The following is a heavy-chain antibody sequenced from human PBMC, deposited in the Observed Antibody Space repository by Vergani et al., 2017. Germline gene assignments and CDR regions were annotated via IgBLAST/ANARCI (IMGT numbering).Heavy chain of an antibody. D-gene: IGHD3-9*01. Sequence: EVQLVESGGGLVQPGGSLRLSCAASGFTFSSYEMNWVRQAPGKGLEWVSYISSSGSTIYYADSVKGRFTISRDNAKNSLYLQMNSLRAEDTAVYYCASLQQTYYDIWTGSYYYGMDVWGQGTTVTVAS. CDR1: GFTFSSYE. CDR3: ASLQQTYYDIWTGSYYYGMDV. V-gene: IGHV3-48*03. J-gene: IGHJ6*02. CDR2: ISSSGSTI.